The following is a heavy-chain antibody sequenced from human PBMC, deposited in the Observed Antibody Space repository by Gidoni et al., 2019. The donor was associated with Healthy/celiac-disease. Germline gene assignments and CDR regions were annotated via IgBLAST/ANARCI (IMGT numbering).Heavy chain of an antibody. V-gene: IGHV3-30*18. CDR1: GFTFSRYG. Sequence: QVQLVESGGGVVQPGRSLRLSCAASGFTFSRYGMHWVRQAPGKGLEWVAVISYDGSNKYYADSVKGRFTISRDNSKNTLYLQMNSLRAEDTAVYYCAKGVVPAAWGYYGMDVWGQGTTVTVSS. CDR2: ISYDGSNK. J-gene: IGHJ6*02. D-gene: IGHD2-2*01. CDR3: AKGVVPAAWGYYGMDV.